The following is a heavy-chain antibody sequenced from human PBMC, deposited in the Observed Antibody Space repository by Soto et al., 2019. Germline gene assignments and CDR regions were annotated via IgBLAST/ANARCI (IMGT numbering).Heavy chain of an antibody. D-gene: IGHD2-2*01. CDR2: ISGSGGST. V-gene: IGHV3-23*01. CDR1: GFTFSSYA. Sequence: EVQLLESGGGLVQPGGSLRLSCAASGFTFSSYAMSWVRQAPGKGPEWVSAISGSGGSTYYADSVKGRFTISRDNSKNTLYLQMNSLRAEDTAVYYCASPLLGYCSSTSCPNWFDPWGQGTLVTVSS. CDR3: ASPLLGYCSSTSCPNWFDP. J-gene: IGHJ5*02.